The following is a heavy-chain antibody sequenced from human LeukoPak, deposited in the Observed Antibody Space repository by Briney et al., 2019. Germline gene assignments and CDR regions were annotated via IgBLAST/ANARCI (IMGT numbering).Heavy chain of an antibody. Sequence: GASVKVSCKASGYTFTGYYMHWVRQAPGQGLERMGWINPNSGGTNYAQKFQGRVTMTRDTSISTAYMELSRLRSDDTAVYYCARRRGIAAASYFDYWGQGTLVTVSS. V-gene: IGHV1-2*02. D-gene: IGHD6-13*01. J-gene: IGHJ4*02. CDR3: ARRRGIAAASYFDY. CDR1: GYTFTGYY. CDR2: INPNSGGT.